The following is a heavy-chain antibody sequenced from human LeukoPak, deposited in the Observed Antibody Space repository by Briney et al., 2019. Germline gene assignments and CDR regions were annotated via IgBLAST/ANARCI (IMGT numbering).Heavy chain of an antibody. J-gene: IGHJ3*02. CDR1: EFTFSSYA. CDR3: ASNQYYYDSSGYYPRGI. Sequence: GGSLRLSCAASEFTFSSYAMSWVRQAPGKGLEWVSAVSGSGKNTYYADSVKGRFTISRDNSKNTVYLQMNSLRAEDTAVYYCASNQYYYDSSGYYPRGIWGQGTMVTVSS. D-gene: IGHD3-22*01. CDR2: VSGSGKNT. V-gene: IGHV3-23*01.